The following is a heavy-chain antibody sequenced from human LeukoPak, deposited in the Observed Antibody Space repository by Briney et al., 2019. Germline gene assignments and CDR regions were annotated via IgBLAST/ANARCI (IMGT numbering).Heavy chain of an antibody. J-gene: IGHJ4*02. CDR2: IYPGDSNT. CDR1: GFTFSNYA. D-gene: IGHD6-19*01. Sequence: GGSLRLSCAASGFTFSNYAMSWVRQAPGKGLEWMGIIYPGDSNTRYSPSFQGQVTISADKSISTAYLQWSSLKASDTAMYYCARRSSSGLLYYFDYWGQGTLVTVSS. V-gene: IGHV5-51*01. CDR3: ARRSSSGLLYYFDY.